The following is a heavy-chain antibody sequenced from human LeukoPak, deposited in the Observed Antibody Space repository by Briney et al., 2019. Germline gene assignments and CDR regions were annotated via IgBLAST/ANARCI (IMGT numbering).Heavy chain of an antibody. Sequence: GGSLRLSCAASGFTFSSYGMHWVRQAPGKGLEWVAVIWYDGSNKYYADSVKGRFTISRDNSKNTLYLQMNSLRAEDTAVYYCARTHKPGIAAAGTNYYYGMDVWGQGTTVTVSS. CDR2: IWYDGSNK. J-gene: IGHJ6*02. D-gene: IGHD6-13*01. CDR3: ARTHKPGIAAAGTNYYYGMDV. V-gene: IGHV3-33*01. CDR1: GFTFSSYG.